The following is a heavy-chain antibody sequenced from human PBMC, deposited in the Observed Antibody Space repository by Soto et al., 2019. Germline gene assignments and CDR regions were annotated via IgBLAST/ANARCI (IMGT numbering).Heavy chain of an antibody. V-gene: IGHV4-59*01. J-gene: IGHJ2*01. Sequence: QVQLQESGPGLVKHSETLSLTCTVSGGSISSYYWSWLRQPPGKGLEWIGYIYYRGSTNYNPSLKSRVTISVDTSKNQFSLKLSSVTAADTAMYYCARVNWYFDLWGRGTLVTVSS. CDR2: IYYRGST. CDR1: GGSISSYY. CDR3: ARVNWYFDL.